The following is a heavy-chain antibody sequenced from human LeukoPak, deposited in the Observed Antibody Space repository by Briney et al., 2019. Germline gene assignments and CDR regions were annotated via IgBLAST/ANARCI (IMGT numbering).Heavy chain of an antibody. CDR1: GYTFTCYY. V-gene: IGHV1-46*01. Sequence: GASVKVSCKASGYTFTCYYMHWVRQAPGQGLEWMGIINPSGGSTSYAQKFQGRVTMTRDTSTSTVYMELSSLRSEDTAVYYSARVQDYYDSSGCAGYWGQGTLVTVSS. J-gene: IGHJ4*02. D-gene: IGHD3-22*01. CDR3: ARVQDYYDSSGCAGY. CDR2: INPSGGST.